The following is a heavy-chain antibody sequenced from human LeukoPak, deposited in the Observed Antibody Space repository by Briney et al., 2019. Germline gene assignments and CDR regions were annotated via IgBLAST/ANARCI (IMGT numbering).Heavy chain of an antibody. CDR1: GFIFNNAW. CDR3: TTWSYHLHY. D-gene: IGHD1-26*01. J-gene: IGHJ4*02. V-gene: IGHV3-15*01. Sequence: GGSLRLSCAASGFIFNNAWMTWVRQAPGKGLEWVGRIKSKIDGGTSDYAAPVNGGFTISRDDSKNTLYLQMNSLKTEDTAVYYCTTWSYHLHYWGQGTLVTVSS. CDR2: IKSKIDGGTS.